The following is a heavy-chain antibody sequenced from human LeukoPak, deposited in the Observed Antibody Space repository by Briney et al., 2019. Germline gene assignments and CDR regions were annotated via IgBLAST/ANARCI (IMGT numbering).Heavy chain of an antibody. CDR1: GGTFSSYA. CDR3: ARDREACGGDCFPPYFQH. J-gene: IGHJ1*01. CDR2: IIPIFGTA. Sequence: ASVKVSCKASGGTFSSYAISWVRQAPGQGLEWMGGIIPIFGTANYAQKFQGRVTITADESTSTAYMELSSLRSEDTAVYYCARDREACGGDCFPPYFQHWGQGTLVTVSS. D-gene: IGHD2-21*01. V-gene: IGHV1-69*13.